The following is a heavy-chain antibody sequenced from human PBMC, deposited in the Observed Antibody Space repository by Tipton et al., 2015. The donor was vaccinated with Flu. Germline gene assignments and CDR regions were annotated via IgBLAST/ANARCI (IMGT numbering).Heavy chain of an antibody. CDR2: INHSGST. CDR1: GGSFSGYY. Sequence: LRLSCAVYGGSFSGYYWSWIRQPPGKGLEWIGEINHSGSTNYNPSLKSRVTISVDTSKNQFSLKLSSVTAADTAVYYCARQYGVYSSGWNWYFDLWGRGTLVTVPS. D-gene: IGHD6-19*01. J-gene: IGHJ2*01. V-gene: IGHV4-34*01. CDR3: ARQYGVYSSGWNWYFDL.